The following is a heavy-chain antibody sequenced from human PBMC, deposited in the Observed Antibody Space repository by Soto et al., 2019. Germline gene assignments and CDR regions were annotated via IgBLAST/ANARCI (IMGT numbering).Heavy chain of an antibody. J-gene: IGHJ4*02. Sequence: QITLKESGPTLVKPTQTLTLTCTFSGFSLSTSGVGVGWIRQPPGKALEWLALIYWNDDKRYSPSLKSRLTITKDTSKNQVVLTMTNMDPVDTATYYCAHSPLSKYCEEPFDYWGQGTLVTVSS. V-gene: IGHV2-5*01. CDR2: IYWNDDK. D-gene: IGHD2-8*02. CDR3: AHSPLSKYCEEPFDY. CDR1: GFSLSTSGVG.